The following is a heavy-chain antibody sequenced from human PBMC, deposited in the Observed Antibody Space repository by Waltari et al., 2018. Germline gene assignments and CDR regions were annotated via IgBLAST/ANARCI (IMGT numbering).Heavy chain of an antibody. CDR2: IYTSGST. V-gene: IGHV4-4*07. CDR1: GGSISSYY. Sequence: QVQLQESGPGLVKPSETLSLTCTVSGGSISSYYWSWIRQPAGKGREWIGRIYTSGSTNYNPSLKSRVTMSVDTSKNQFSLKLSSVTAADTAVYYCARDLLDCSGGSCYSNDAFDIWGQGTMVTVSS. J-gene: IGHJ3*02. D-gene: IGHD2-15*01. CDR3: ARDLLDCSGGSCYSNDAFDI.